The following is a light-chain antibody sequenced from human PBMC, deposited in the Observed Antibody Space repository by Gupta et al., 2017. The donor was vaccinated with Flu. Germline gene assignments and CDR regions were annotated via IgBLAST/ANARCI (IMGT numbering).Light chain of an antibody. V-gene: IGLV1-47*01. CDR1: SSNIGSSD. Sequence: VPISCSGGSSNIGSSDVYFCQPQPPEPAPNLLIYRNEQRPSAVPDRFSASKSGTSAALASSGVPAEDEADYYCAARDASLSAVVFGGGTKLTVV. J-gene: IGLJ2*01. CDR2: RNE. CDR3: AARDASLSAVV.